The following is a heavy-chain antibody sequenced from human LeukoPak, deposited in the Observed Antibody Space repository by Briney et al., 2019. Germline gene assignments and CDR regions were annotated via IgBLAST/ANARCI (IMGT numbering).Heavy chain of an antibody. CDR3: ARVHSSSWAAPLYYYYGMDV. CDR2: IYYSGST. CDR1: GGSISSYY. D-gene: IGHD6-13*01. V-gene: IGHV4-59*01. Sequence: SETLSLTCTVSGGSISSYYWSWIRQPPGKGLEWIGYIYYSGSTNYNPSLKSRVTISVDTSKNQFSLKLSSVTAADTAVYYCARVHSSSWAAPLYYYYGMDVWGQGTAVTVSS. J-gene: IGHJ6*02.